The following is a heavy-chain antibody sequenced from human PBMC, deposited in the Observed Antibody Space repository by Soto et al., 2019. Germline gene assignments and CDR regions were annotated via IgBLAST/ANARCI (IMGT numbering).Heavy chain of an antibody. D-gene: IGHD1-1*01. J-gene: IGHJ4*02. CDR1: GDSITSSNW. CDR2: IYHSGAT. V-gene: IGHV4-4*02. Sequence: QVQLQESGPGLVKPSGTLSLTCAVSGDSITSSNWWSWVRQAPGKGLEWIGEIYHSGATTYNPSLKSRATISVDPSNSRFSLKLTSVTAADPAVYFCARDLGTGTDYWGRGTLVTVAS. CDR3: ARDLGTGTDY.